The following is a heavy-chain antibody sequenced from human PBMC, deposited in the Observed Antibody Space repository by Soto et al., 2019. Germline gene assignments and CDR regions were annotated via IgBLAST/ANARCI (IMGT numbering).Heavy chain of an antibody. J-gene: IGHJ4*02. Sequence: GGSLRLSCAASGFTFSNYAISWVRQAPGKGLEWVSGISGSGGTTYYADSVKGRFTISRDNSKDTLHLQMNSLRAEDTAVYYCAKTPRQWLVYFDYWGQGALVTVSS. CDR2: ISGSGGTT. CDR1: GFTFSNYA. D-gene: IGHD6-19*01. V-gene: IGHV3-23*01. CDR3: AKTPRQWLVYFDY.